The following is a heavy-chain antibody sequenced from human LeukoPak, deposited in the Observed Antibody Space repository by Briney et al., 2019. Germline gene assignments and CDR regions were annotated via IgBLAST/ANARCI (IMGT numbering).Heavy chain of an antibody. CDR2: ISGSGGST. Sequence: PGGSLRLSCAASGFTFSSYAMSWVRQAPGKELEWVSAISGSGGSTYYADSVKGRFTISRDNSKNTLYLQMNSLRAEDTAVYYCARGPRSVTGKYYYYYMDVWGKGTTVTISS. J-gene: IGHJ6*03. D-gene: IGHD2-21*02. CDR1: GFTFSSYA. V-gene: IGHV3-23*01. CDR3: ARGPRSVTGKYYYYYMDV.